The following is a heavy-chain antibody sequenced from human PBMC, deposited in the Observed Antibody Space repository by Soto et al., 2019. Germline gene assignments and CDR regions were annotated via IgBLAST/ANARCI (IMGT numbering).Heavy chain of an antibody. CDR3: ARDHYYDSSGLQHAFDI. V-gene: IGHV1-2*04. CDR1: GYTFTGYY. J-gene: IGHJ3*02. Sequence: GASVKVSCKASGYTFTGYYMHWVRQAPGQGLEWMGWINPNSGGTNYAQKFQGWVTMTRDTSISTACMELSRLRSDDTAVYYCARDHYYDSSGLQHAFDIWGQGTMVTVSS. CDR2: INPNSGGT. D-gene: IGHD3-22*01.